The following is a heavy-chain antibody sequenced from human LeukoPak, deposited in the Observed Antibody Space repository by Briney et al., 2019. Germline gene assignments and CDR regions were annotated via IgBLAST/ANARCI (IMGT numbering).Heavy chain of an antibody. J-gene: IGHJ4*02. D-gene: IGHD3-9*01. V-gene: IGHV3-23*01. CDR2: ISGSGGST. CDR3: AKDPSYYDILTGYYSHYFDY. Sequence: PGGSLRLSCAASGFTFSSYAMSWVRQAPGKGLEWVSAISGSGGSTYYADSVKGRFTISRDNSKNTLYLQMNSLRAEDTAVYYCAKDPSYYDILTGYYSHYFDYWGQGTLVTVSS. CDR1: GFTFSSYA.